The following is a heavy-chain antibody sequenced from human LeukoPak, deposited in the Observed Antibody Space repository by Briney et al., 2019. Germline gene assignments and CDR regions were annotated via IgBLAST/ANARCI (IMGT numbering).Heavy chain of an antibody. CDR2: IRSKTDGGTT. CDR3: TTDPTKPVVVITTGAFDL. CDR1: GFSLSNAW. V-gene: IGHV3-15*01. Sequence: GGSLRLSCAASGFSLSNAWMTWVRQAPGKGLEWVSRIRSKTDGGTTGYAAHVKGRFTISREDTNNTLYLKMNSLKIEDTAVYYCTTDPTKPVVVITTGAFDLWGQGTMVTVSS. J-gene: IGHJ3*01. D-gene: IGHD3-22*01.